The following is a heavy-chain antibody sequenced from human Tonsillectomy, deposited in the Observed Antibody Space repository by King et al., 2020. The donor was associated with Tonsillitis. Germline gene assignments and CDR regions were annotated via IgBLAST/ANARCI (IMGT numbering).Heavy chain of an antibody. Sequence: VQLVESGGGVVQPGGSLRLSCAASGFTFDDYAMHWVRQAPGKGLEWGSLISGDGSSTYYADSVKGRFTISRDNSKNSLYLQMNSLRTEDTALYYCAKDRDFWRGYVDYWGQGTLVTVSS. CDR3: AKDRDFWRGYVDY. CDR2: ISGDGSST. J-gene: IGHJ4*02. D-gene: IGHD3-3*01. V-gene: IGHV3-43*02. CDR1: GFTFDDYA.